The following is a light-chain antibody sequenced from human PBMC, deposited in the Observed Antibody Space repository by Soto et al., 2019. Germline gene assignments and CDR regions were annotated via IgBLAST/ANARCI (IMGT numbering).Light chain of an antibody. V-gene: IGLV2-14*01. CDR3: SSYTSSSTPYV. Sequence: QSALTQPASVSGSPGQSNTISCTGTRSDVGGYNYVSWYQQHPGKAPKLMIYEVSNRPSGVSNRFSGSKSGNTATLTISGLQAEDEADYYCSSYTSSSTPYVFGTGTKGTVL. J-gene: IGLJ1*01. CDR2: EVS. CDR1: RSDVGGYNY.